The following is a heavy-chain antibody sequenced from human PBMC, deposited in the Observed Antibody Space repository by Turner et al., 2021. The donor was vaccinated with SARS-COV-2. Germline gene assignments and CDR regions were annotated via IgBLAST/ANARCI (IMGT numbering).Heavy chain of an antibody. J-gene: IGHJ3*02. Sequence: EVQLVESGGGLVKPGGSLRLSRAASGFTFSSYSMNWVRQAPGKGLEWVSSISSSSSYIYYADSVKGRFTISRDNAKNSLYLQMNSLRAEDTAVYYCARARWHYYDSSGYYPDAFDIWGQGTMVTVSS. V-gene: IGHV3-21*01. D-gene: IGHD3-22*01. CDR2: ISSSSSYI. CDR1: GFTFSSYS. CDR3: ARARWHYYDSSGYYPDAFDI.